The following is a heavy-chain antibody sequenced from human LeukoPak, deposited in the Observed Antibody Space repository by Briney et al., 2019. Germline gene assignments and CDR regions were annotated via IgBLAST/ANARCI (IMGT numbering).Heavy chain of an antibody. D-gene: IGHD3-16*01. V-gene: IGHV3-30-3*01. Sequence: GGSLRLSRAASGFTLSSYAMHWVGRAAGKGVEGGAVISYDGSNKYYADSVPGRSTISIDNYKTTPYLQMNSLRAGDTAVYYCPRVRSYYDYRFDPWGQGTLVTVSS. CDR1: GFTLSSYA. CDR2: ISYDGSNK. J-gene: IGHJ5*02. CDR3: PRVRSYYDYRFDP.